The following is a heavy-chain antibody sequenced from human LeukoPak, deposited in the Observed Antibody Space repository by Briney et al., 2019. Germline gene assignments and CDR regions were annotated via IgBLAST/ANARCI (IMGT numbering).Heavy chain of an antibody. D-gene: IGHD1-26*01. CDR2: IRSKPYGGTT. Sequence: PGGSLRLSCPASGFIFGDYAMSWFRQAPGKGREWVAFIRSKPYGGTTEYAASVNGRFTISRDDSKSIAYLQMNSLKVEDTAMYYCTRGWDPFHYWGQGTLVTVSS. CDR1: GFIFGDYA. CDR3: TRGWDPFHY. J-gene: IGHJ4*02. V-gene: IGHV3-49*03.